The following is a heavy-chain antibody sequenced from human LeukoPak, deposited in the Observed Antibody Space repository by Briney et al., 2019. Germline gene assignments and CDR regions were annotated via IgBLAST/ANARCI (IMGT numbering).Heavy chain of an antibody. V-gene: IGHV3-33*01. CDR3: ARDAGWVPYWYFDL. CDR1: GFTFSSYG. CDR2: IWYDGSNK. D-gene: IGHD1-1*01. J-gene: IGHJ2*01. Sequence: PGRSLRLSCAASGFTFSSYGMHWVRQAPGKGLEWVAVIWYDGSNKYYADSVKGRFTISRDNSKNTLYLQMNSLRAEDTALYYCARDAGWVPYWYFDLWGRGTLLTVSS.